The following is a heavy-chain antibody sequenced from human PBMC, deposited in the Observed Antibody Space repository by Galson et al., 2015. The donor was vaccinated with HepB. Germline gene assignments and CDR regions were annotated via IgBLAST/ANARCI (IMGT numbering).Heavy chain of an antibody. Sequence: SVKVSCKASGYTFTGYDINWMRQATGQGLEWMGWMNPNSGNTGYAQKFQGRVTMTRDTSISTASMELSSLRSEDTAVYYCAIIAAPGTDYWGQGTLVTVSS. V-gene: IGHV1-8*01. D-gene: IGHD6-13*01. CDR1: GYTFTGYD. CDR2: MNPNSGNT. J-gene: IGHJ4*02. CDR3: AIIAAPGTDY.